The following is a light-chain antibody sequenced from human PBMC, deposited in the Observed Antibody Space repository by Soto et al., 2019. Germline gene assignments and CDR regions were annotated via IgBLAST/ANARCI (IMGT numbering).Light chain of an antibody. CDR2: EVS. Sequence: QSALTQPASVSGSPGQSITISCTGTSSDVGGYNYVSWYQQHPGKAPKLMIYEVSNRPSGVSTRFSGSKSANTASLTISGLQAEDEADYYCSSYRSSSTYVFGTGTKLTVL. CDR3: SSYRSSSTYV. V-gene: IGLV2-14*01. CDR1: SSDVGGYNY. J-gene: IGLJ1*01.